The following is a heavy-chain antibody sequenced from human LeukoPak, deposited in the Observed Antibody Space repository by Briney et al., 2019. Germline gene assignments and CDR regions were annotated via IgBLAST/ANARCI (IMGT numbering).Heavy chain of an antibody. D-gene: IGHD3-10*01. CDR2: INPNSGGT. CDR1: GYTFTGYY. Sequence: ASVKVSCKASGYTFTGYYMHWVRQAPGQGLEWMGWINPNSGGTNYAQKFQGRVTMTRDTSISTAYMELSRLRSDDTAVYYCARSWAYGSGSYYAFYYWAREPWSPSPQ. V-gene: IGHV1-2*02. J-gene: IGHJ4*02. CDR3: ARSWAYGSGSYYAFYY.